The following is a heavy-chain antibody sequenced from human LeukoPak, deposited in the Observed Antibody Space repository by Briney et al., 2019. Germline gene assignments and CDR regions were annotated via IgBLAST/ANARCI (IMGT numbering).Heavy chain of an antibody. J-gene: IGHJ3*02. CDR2: IYYSGST. D-gene: IGHD3-22*01. V-gene: IGHV4-59*08. CDR1: GGSISSYY. CDR3: ARRYYYDSSGYYGAFDI. Sequence: PSETLSPTCTVPGGSISSYYWSWIRQPPGKGLEWIGYIYYSGSTNYNPSLKSRVTISVDTSKNQFSLKLSSVTAADTAVYYCARRYYYDSSGYYGAFDIWGQGTMVTVSS.